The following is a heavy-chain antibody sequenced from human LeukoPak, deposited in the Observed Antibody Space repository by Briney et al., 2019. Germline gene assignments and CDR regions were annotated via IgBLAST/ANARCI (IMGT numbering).Heavy chain of an antibody. Sequence: PSETLSLTCAVYGGSFSGYYWSWIRQPPGKGLEWIGEINHSGSTNYNPSLKSRVTISVDTSKNQFSLKLSSVTAADTAVYYCAGGYDYVWGSYRPKKFDPWGQGTLVTVSS. J-gene: IGHJ5*02. V-gene: IGHV4-34*01. CDR2: INHSGST. D-gene: IGHD3-16*02. CDR3: AGGYDYVWGSYRPKKFDP. CDR1: GGSFSGYY.